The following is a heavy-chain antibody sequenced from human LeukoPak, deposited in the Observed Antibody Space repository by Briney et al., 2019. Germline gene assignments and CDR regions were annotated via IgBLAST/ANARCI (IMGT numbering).Heavy chain of an antibody. J-gene: IGHJ3*02. Sequence: SETLSLTCTVSGGSISSGGYYWSWIRQHPGKGLEWIGYIYYSGSTYYNPSLKSRVTISVDTSKNQFSLKLSSVTAADTAVYYCARAPGDPLSLDAFDIRGQGTMVTVSS. D-gene: IGHD7-27*01. CDR2: IYYSGST. V-gene: IGHV4-31*03. CDR1: GGSISSGGYY. CDR3: ARAPGDPLSLDAFDI.